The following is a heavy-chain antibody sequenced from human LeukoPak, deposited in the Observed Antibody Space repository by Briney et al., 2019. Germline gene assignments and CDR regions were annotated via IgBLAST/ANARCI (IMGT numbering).Heavy chain of an antibody. CDR1: GGSISSSSYY. Sequence: SETLSLTCTVSGGSISSSSYYWGWIRQPPGQGLEWIGSIYYSGSTYYNPSLRSRVTISVDTSKNQFSLKLSSVTAADTAVYYCARHPRCSSTSCYTGGRVGRWFDPWGQGTLVTVSS. J-gene: IGHJ5*02. CDR2: IYYSGST. V-gene: IGHV4-39*01. D-gene: IGHD2-2*02. CDR3: ARHPRCSSTSCYTGGRVGRWFDP.